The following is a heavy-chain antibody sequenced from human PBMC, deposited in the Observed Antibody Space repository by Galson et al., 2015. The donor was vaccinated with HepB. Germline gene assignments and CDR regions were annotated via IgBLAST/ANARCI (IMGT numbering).Heavy chain of an antibody. Sequence: SLRLLCAASGFTFSGSAMHWVRQASGKGLEWVGRIGSKAHNYATAYVASVKGRFTISRDDSKSTAYLQMNSLKTEDTAVYYCTRLGDLSGYSSKWGQGTLVTVSS. CDR2: IGSKAHNYAT. J-gene: IGHJ4*02. CDR1: GFTFSGSA. V-gene: IGHV3-73*01. CDR3: TRLGDLSGYSSK. D-gene: IGHD6-13*01.